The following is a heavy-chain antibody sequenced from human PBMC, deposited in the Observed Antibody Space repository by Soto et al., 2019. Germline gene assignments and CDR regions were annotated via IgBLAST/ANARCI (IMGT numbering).Heavy chain of an antibody. CDR3: ARVVYYDFWSGYPNYYGMDV. CDR2: IYYSGST. CDR1: GGSISSYY. Sequence: QVQLQESGPGLVKPSETLSLTCTVSGGSISSYYWSWIRQPPGKGLEWIGYIYYSGSTNYNPSLMSRVTISVATAKHQFSLQPSSVTAADTAVYYCARVVYYDFWSGYPNYYGMDVWGQGTTVTVSS. J-gene: IGHJ6*02. D-gene: IGHD3-3*01. V-gene: IGHV4-59*01.